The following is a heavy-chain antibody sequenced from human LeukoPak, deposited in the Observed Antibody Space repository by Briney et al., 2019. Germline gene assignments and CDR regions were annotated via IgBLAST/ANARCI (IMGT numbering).Heavy chain of an antibody. CDR1: GFTFSTYW. CDR3: ARVAVAGYDY. J-gene: IGHJ4*02. V-gene: IGHV3-7*01. CDR2: INQDGSEK. D-gene: IGHD6-19*01. Sequence: GGSLRLSCAASGFTFSTYWLSWVRQGPGKGLERVANINQDGSEKYYVDSVRGRFTISRDNAKNSLYVQMNSLRTEDTAVYYCARVAVAGYDYWGQGTLVTVSS.